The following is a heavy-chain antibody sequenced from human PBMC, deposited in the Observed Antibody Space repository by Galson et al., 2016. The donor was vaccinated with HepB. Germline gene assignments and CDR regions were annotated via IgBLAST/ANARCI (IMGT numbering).Heavy chain of an antibody. J-gene: IGHJ2*01. Sequence: SLRLSCAASGFTFNRYTMNWVRQAPGQGLEWLSSISSNGDFINYADSVKGRFTISRDNADNSLFLHMSSLRAEDTAIYYCARDNSHCGRTSCIPTYRYFDLWGRGTLVTVSS. CDR2: ISSNGDFI. D-gene: IGHD2-2*01. CDR3: ARDNSHCGRTSCIPTYRYFDL. V-gene: IGHV3-21*01. CDR1: GFTFNRYT.